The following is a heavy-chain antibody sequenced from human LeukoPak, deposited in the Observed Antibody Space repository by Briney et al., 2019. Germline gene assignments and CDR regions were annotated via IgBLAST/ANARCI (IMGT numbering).Heavy chain of an antibody. Sequence: GGSLRLSCAASGFSFGNYGMHWVRQAPGKGLEWVAVISYDGSNKYYADSVKGRFTISRDNSKNTLYLQMNSLRAEDTAVYYCAKDPGDYWGQGTLVTVSS. CDR1: GFSFGNYG. J-gene: IGHJ4*02. CDR2: ISYDGSNK. V-gene: IGHV3-30*18. CDR3: AKDPGDY. D-gene: IGHD7-27*01.